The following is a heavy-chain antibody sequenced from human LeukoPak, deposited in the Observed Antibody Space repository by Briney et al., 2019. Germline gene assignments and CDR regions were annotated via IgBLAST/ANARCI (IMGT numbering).Heavy chain of an antibody. CDR1: GFSFSNYA. V-gene: IGHV3-23*01. CDR2: ISDNGGHT. J-gene: IGHJ4*02. CDR3: GKEFPTVVTPGLDY. D-gene: IGHD4-17*01. Sequence: GGSLRLSCLASGFSFSNYAMSWVRQAPGKGLEWVSAISDNGGHTYYRDSVKGRFTISRDNSKNTLTLQMDSLRAEDTAVYYCGKEFPTVVTPGLDYWGQGTLVTVSS.